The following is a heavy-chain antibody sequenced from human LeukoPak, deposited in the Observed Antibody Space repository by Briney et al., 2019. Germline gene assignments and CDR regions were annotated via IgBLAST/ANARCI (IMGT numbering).Heavy chain of an antibody. J-gene: IGHJ4*02. CDR1: GFTFSNFA. Sequence: PGGSLRLSCAASGFTFSNFAMSWVRQAPGKGLEWVGRIKSKTDGGTTGYAAPVRGRFTISRDDSKNTLYLQMNSLKTEDTAVYYCTTAGPQPTVAKTLDYWGQGTLVTVSS. V-gene: IGHV3-15*01. CDR2: IKSKTDGGTT. D-gene: IGHD4-17*01. CDR3: TTAGPQPTVAKTLDY.